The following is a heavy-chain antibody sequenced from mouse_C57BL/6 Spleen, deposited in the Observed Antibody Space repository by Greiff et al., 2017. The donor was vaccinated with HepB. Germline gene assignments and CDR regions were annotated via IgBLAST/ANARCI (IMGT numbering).Heavy chain of an antibody. CDR2: ISDGGSYT. CDR1: GFTFSSYA. Sequence: EVQRVESGGGLVKPGGSLKLSCAASGFTFSSYAMSWVRQTPEKRLEWVATISDGGSYTYYPDNVKGRFTISRDNAKNNLYLQMSHLKSEDTAMYYCARDRDTTVVATFDYWGQGTTLTVSS. D-gene: IGHD1-1*01. CDR3: ARDRDTTVVATFDY. J-gene: IGHJ2*01. V-gene: IGHV5-4*01.